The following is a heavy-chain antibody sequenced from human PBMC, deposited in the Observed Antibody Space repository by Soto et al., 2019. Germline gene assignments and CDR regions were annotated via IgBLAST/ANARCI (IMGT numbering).Heavy chain of an antibody. J-gene: IGHJ6*02. Sequence: EVQLVESGGGLIQPGGSLRLSCAASGFTVSSNYMSWVRQAPGKGLEWVSVIHSGGTTFYADSVKGRFTISRDSSKNTLYLQMNSLSAEETAVYYCARDTNPPYYYSSGSFHGMDVGGQGTPVSVSS. CDR3: ARDTNPPYYYSSGSFHGMDV. CDR2: IHSGGTT. D-gene: IGHD3-10*01. CDR1: GFTVSSNY. V-gene: IGHV3-53*01.